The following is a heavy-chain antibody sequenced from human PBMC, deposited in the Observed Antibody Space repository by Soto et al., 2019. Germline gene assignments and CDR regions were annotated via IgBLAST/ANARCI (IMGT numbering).Heavy chain of an antibody. Sequence: GGSLRLSCATSGFTFSSYTMHWVRQAPGKGLEWVSTISGDSNYIYYADSMKGRFTVSRDNAKNSLYLQMNSLRAEDTAVYYCARDKGYSYIFDYWGQGTLVTV. V-gene: IGHV3-21*01. CDR1: GFTFSSYT. J-gene: IGHJ4*02. D-gene: IGHD5-18*01. CDR3: ARDKGYSYIFDY. CDR2: ISGDSNYI.